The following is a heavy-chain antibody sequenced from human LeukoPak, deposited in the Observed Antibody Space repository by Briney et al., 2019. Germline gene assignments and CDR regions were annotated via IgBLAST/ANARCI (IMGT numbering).Heavy chain of an antibody. D-gene: IGHD2-2*02. CDR2: IYNSGST. V-gene: IGHV4-4*07. CDR3: ARDSCRSTSCYNNWFDP. CDR1: GASISNYY. Sequence: SETLSLTCTVSGASISNYYWSWIRQPAGKGLEWIGRIYNSGSTKYNPSLKSRVTISVDKSKNQFSLKLSSVTAADTAMYYCARDSCRSTSCYNNWFDPWGQGTLVTVSS. J-gene: IGHJ5*02.